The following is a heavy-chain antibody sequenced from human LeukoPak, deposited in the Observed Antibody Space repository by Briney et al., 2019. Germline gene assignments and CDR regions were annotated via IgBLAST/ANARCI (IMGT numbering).Heavy chain of an antibody. D-gene: IGHD3-16*02. CDR2: IYSGGST. CDR1: GFTVSSNY. J-gene: IGHJ3*02. CDR3: ARIMITFGGVIVLGAFDI. V-gene: IGHV3-53*01. Sequence: GGSLRLSCAASGFTVSSNYMSWVRQAPGKGLEWVSVIYSGGSTYYADPVKGRFTISRDNSKNTLYLQMNSLRAEDTAVYYCARIMITFGGVIVLGAFDIWGQGTMVTVSS.